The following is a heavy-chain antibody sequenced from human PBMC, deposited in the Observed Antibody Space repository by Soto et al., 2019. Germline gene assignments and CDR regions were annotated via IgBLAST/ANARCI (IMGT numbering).Heavy chain of an antibody. J-gene: IGHJ4*02. CDR1: GFTFNIYS. CDR2: ISSRSSNI. D-gene: IGHD3-22*01. Sequence: LRLSCAASGFTFNIYSMNWVRQAPGKGLEWVSSISSRSSNIDYADSVKGRFTISRDNANNSLYLQMNNLSADDTAVYYCARDTKMLAPLIYMDHWGRGTLVTSPQ. V-gene: IGHV3-21*01. CDR3: ARDTKMLAPLIYMDH.